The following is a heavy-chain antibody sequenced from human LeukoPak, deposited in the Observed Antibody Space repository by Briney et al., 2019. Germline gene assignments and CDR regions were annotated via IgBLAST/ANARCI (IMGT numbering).Heavy chain of an antibody. CDR2: INHSGST. V-gene: IGHV4-34*01. D-gene: IGHD5-18*01. J-gene: IGHJ4*02. CDR3: SRGVTDTN. Sequence: SETLSLTCAVYGGSLSGYYWSWIRQPPGKGLEWIGEINHSGSTNYNSSLKSRITISIDTSKNQFSLNLNSVTAADTAVYYCSRGVTDTNWGQGTLVTVSS. CDR1: GGSLSGYY.